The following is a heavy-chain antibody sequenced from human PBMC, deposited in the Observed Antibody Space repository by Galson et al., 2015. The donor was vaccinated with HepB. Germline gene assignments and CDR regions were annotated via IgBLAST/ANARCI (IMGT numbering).Heavy chain of an antibody. CDR2: IWYDGSQE. J-gene: IGHJ4*02. CDR1: GFTFSDYL. D-gene: IGHD6-13*01. Sequence: SLRLSCAASGFTFSDYLFHWVRQAPGKGLEWVALIWYDGSQEFHAESVRGRFSISRDNSKSMVYLQMNSLRPDDMAVYHCAREKGQQREFDYWGQGTLVTVSS. V-gene: IGHV3-30-3*01. CDR3: AREKGQQREFDY.